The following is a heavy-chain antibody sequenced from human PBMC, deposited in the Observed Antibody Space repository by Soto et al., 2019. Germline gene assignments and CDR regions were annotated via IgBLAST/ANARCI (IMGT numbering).Heavy chain of an antibody. CDR3: AHAGDYDLLSFDH. J-gene: IGHJ4*02. CDR2: IYWDDDQ. CDR1: GFSLTTTSMG. V-gene: IGHV2-5*02. Sequence: QITLKESGPPLVRPAQTLTLTCAFSGFSLTTTSMGVAWIRQPPGKALEWLALIYWDDDQRYSPSLKDRLTISKDTSRSRVVVTISNMNPEDTGTYFCAHAGDYDLLSFDHWGPGTLVTVSS. D-gene: IGHD4-17*01.